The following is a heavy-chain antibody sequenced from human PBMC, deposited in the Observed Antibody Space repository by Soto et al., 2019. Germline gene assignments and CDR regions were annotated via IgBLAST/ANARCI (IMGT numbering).Heavy chain of an antibody. V-gene: IGHV4-59*01. J-gene: IGHJ4*02. D-gene: IGHD2-15*01. CDR3: ASGGSCYSRYCYFDY. Sequence: SETLSLTCTVSGGSISSYYWSWIRQPPGRGLEWIGYIYYSGSTNYNPSLKSRVTISVDTSKNQFSLKLSSVTAADTAVYYCASGGSCYSRYCYFDYWGQGTLVTVSS. CDR1: GGSISSYY. CDR2: IYYSGST.